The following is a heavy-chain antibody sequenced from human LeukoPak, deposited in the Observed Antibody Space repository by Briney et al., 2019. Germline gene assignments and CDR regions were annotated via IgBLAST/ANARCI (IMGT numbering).Heavy chain of an antibody. CDR3: ASEYCSGGSCLID. CDR1: GYTFTSYD. Sequence: GASVKVSCKASGYTFTSYDINWVRQATGQGLEWMGWMNPNSGNTGYAQKFQGRVTMTRNTSISTAYMELSSLISEDTAVYYCASEYCSGGSCLIDWGQGTLVTVSS. CDR2: MNPNSGNT. J-gene: IGHJ4*02. D-gene: IGHD2-15*01. V-gene: IGHV1-8*01.